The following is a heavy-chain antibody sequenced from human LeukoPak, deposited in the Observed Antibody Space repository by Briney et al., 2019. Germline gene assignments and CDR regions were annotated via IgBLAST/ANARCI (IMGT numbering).Heavy chain of an antibody. J-gene: IGHJ4*02. CDR2: IKQDGSEK. Sequence: GGSLRLSCAASGFTFSSYWMSWVRQAPGKGLEWVANIKQDGSEKYYVDSVKGRFTISRDNAKNSLYLQMNSLRAEDTAVYYCARVYYDFWSGYSFDYWGQGTLVTVSS. V-gene: IGHV3-7*01. CDR1: GFTFSSYW. D-gene: IGHD3-3*01. CDR3: ARVYYDFWSGYSFDY.